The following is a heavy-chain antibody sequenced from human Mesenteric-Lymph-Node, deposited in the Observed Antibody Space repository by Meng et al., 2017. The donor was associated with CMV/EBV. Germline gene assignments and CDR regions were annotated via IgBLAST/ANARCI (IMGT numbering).Heavy chain of an antibody. Sequence: GGSLRLSCAASGFTFNTYSMNWVRQAPGKGLEWLSYISSNSDKIYYADSVRGRFTISRDNAKNSLYLQMNSLRAEDTALYYCASRSINWYGQANYFDPWGQGTLVTVSS. V-gene: IGHV3-48*04. CDR3: ASRSINWYGQANYFDP. CDR1: GFTFNTYS. CDR2: ISSNSDKI. J-gene: IGHJ5*02. D-gene: IGHD6-13*01.